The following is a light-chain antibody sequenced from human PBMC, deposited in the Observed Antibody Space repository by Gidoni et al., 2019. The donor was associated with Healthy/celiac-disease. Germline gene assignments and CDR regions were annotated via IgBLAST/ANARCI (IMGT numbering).Light chain of an antibody. CDR2: AAS. Sequence: DIQMTQSPSSLSASVGDRVTITCRASQSISSYLNWYQQKPGKAPKLLIYAASSLQSGVPSRFSGSGSGTDFTLTISSLQPEDFATYYCQQSYSTPGYTFXQXTKLXIK. J-gene: IGKJ2*01. CDR1: QSISSY. CDR3: QQSYSTPGYT. V-gene: IGKV1-39*01.